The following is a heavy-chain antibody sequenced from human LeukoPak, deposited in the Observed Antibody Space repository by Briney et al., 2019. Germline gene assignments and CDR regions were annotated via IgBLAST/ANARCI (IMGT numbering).Heavy chain of an antibody. CDR2: ISGSGGST. Sequence: SGGSLRLSCAASGFTFSSYAMSWVRKAPGKGLEWVSAISGSGGSTYYADSVKGRFTISRDNSKNTLYLQMNSLRAEDTAVYYCAKILRYSGTYDVFDIWGQGTMVTVSS. CDR1: GFTFSSYA. J-gene: IGHJ3*02. D-gene: IGHD1-26*01. V-gene: IGHV3-23*01. CDR3: AKILRYSGTYDVFDI.